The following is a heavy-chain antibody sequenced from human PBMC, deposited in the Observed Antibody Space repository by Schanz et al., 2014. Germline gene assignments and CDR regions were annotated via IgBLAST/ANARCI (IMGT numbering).Heavy chain of an antibody. CDR2: ISTSNGNT. J-gene: IGHJ5*02. Sequence: QLQLVQSGAEVKKPGASVKVSCKASGYTFTSHGISWVRQAPGQGLEWMGWISTSNGNTNYIQKLQGRVTMTTDTSTSTAYMELRSLRSDDTAVYYCARGQRRTIGRPFGPWGQGTLVTVSS. D-gene: IGHD6-25*01. V-gene: IGHV1-18*01. CDR1: GYTFTSHG. CDR3: ARGQRRTIGRPFGP.